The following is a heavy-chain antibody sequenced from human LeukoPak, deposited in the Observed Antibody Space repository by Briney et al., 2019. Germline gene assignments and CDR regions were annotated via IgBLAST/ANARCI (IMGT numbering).Heavy chain of an antibody. V-gene: IGHV4-34*01. Sequence: SETLSLTCAVYGGSFSGYYWSWIRQPPGKGLEWIGEINHSGSTNYNPSLKSRVTVSVDTSKNQFSLKLSSVTAADTAVYYCARESSGTIFGVVTTIDYWGQGTLVTVSS. J-gene: IGHJ4*02. CDR2: INHSGST. CDR1: GGSFSGYY. D-gene: IGHD3-3*01. CDR3: ARESSGTIFGVVTTIDY.